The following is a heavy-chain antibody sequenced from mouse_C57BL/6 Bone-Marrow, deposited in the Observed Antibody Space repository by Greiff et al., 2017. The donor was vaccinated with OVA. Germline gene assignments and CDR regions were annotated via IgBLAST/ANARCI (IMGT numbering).Heavy chain of an antibody. CDR3: ARHGLWLRRGYYFDY. J-gene: IGHJ2*01. D-gene: IGHD2-2*01. CDR2: ISSGGSYT. Sequence: EVMLVESGGDLVKPGGSLKLSCAASGFTFSSYGMSWVRQTPDKRLEWVATISSGGSYTYYPDSVKGRFTISRDNAKNTLYLQMSSLKSEDTAMYYCARHGLWLRRGYYFDYWGQGTTLTVSS. CDR1: GFTFSSYG. V-gene: IGHV5-6*01.